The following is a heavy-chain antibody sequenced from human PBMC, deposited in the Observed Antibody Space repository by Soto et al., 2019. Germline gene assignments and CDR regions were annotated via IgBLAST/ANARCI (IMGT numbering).Heavy chain of an antibody. V-gene: IGHV1-18*04. J-gene: IGHJ3*02. CDR2: ISAYNGNT. Sequence: ASVKVSCKASGYTFTGYYMHWVRQAPGQGLEWMGWISAYNGNTNYAQKFQGRVTMTTDTSTSTAYMELRSLRSDDTAVYYCARDFNCTRRCIDVFDIWGQGTMVTVSS. CDR3: ARDFNCTRRCIDVFDI. CDR1: GYTFTGYY. D-gene: IGHD2-8*01.